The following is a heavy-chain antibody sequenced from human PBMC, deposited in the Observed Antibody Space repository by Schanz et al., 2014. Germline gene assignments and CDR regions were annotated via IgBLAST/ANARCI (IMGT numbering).Heavy chain of an antibody. CDR2: ISANNGRT. Sequence: VKQPAASVQVSCNASGSIFPTYGFSWVRQSPGQGLEWMGWISANNGRTNYAQMLQGRVTMTTDTSTKTAYMEVRRLRSDDTAVYCCAKIVLYSTYDYWGQGTLVNVSA. J-gene: IGHJ4*02. D-gene: IGHD2-8*01. CDR1: GSIFPTYG. V-gene: IGHV1-18*01. CDR3: AKIVLYSTYDY.